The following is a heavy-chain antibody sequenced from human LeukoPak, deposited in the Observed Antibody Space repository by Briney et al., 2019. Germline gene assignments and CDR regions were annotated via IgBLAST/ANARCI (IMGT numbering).Heavy chain of an antibody. CDR2: IYYSGST. Sequence: SETLSLTCTVSGGSISSSSYYWGWIRQPPGKGLEWIGSIYYSGSTYYNPSLKSRVTISVDTSKNQFSLKLSSVTAADTAVYYCASQEQWLVRHGSMGVWGKGTTVTVSS. J-gene: IGHJ6*04. V-gene: IGHV4-39*01. CDR3: ASQEQWLVRHGSMGV. CDR1: GGSISSSSYY. D-gene: IGHD6-19*01.